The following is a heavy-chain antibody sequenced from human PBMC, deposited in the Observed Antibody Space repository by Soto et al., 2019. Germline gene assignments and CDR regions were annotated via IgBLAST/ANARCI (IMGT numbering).Heavy chain of an antibody. D-gene: IGHD2-21*02. J-gene: IGHJ5*02. CDR2: ISDDSGTI. V-gene: IGHV3-48*02. CDR1: GFTFSTYS. CDR3: AREPSGGDDFRGPRES. Sequence: EVQLVESGGGFVQPGGSLRLSCAASGFTFSTYSMHWVRQAPGKGLEWVSYISDDSGTIYYADSVKGRFTISRDNAKNSMYLQMNSLRDDDTATYYCAREPSGGDDFRGPRESWGQGTLVTVSS.